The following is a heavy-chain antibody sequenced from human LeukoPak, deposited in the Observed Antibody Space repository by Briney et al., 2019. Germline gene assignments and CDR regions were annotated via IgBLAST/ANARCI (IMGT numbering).Heavy chain of an antibody. V-gene: IGHV4-59*08. CDR3: ARGSTGLSSFYFDY. J-gene: IGHJ4*02. CDR1: GGFISRDY. CDR2: IHYSGST. D-gene: IGHD1-1*01. Sequence: SETLSLTCTVSGGFISRDYWSWMRQPPGKGLEWIGDIHYSGSTNYNPSLKSRVTISVDTSKNQFSLKVSSVTAADTAVYYCARGSTGLSSFYFDYWGQGTLVTVSS.